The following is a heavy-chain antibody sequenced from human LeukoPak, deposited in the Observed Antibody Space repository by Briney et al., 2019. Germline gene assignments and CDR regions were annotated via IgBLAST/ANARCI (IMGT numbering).Heavy chain of an antibody. CDR1: GGSISSYY. Sequence: SETLSLTCTVSGGSISSYYWSWIRQPAGKGPEWIGRIYTSGSTNYNPSLKSRVTMSVDTSKNQFSLKLSSVTAADTAVYYCARDMGLYSYGSFDYWGQGTLVTVSS. V-gene: IGHV4-4*07. D-gene: IGHD5-18*01. CDR2: IYTSGST. CDR3: ARDMGLYSYGSFDY. J-gene: IGHJ4*02.